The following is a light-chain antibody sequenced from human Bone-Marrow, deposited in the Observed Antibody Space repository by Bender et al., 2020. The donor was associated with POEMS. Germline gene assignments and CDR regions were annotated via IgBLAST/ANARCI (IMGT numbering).Light chain of an antibody. J-gene: IGLJ2*01. V-gene: IGLV3-1*01. CDR2: QDT. Sequence: SYEVTQPPSVSVSPGQTASITCSGDDLGDKNVAWYQQKPGQSPVLVIYQDTKRPSGIPERFSGSNSGNTATLTISGTQAMSEADYYCQAWDTYSVIFGGGTKLAVL. CDR1: DLGDKN. CDR3: QAWDTYSVI.